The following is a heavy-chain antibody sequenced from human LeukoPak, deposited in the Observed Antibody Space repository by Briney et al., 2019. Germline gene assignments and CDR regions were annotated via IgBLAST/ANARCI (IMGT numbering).Heavy chain of an antibody. V-gene: IGHV1-2*02. CDR1: GYTFTGYY. CDR2: INPNSGGT. CDR3: ARDRFVVGVVVPAAIRTLRWFDP. J-gene: IGHJ5*02. Sequence: ASVKVSCKASGYTFTGYYMHWVRQAPGQGLEWMGWINPNSGGTNYAQKFQGRVTMTRDTSTSTAYMELRSLRSDDTAVYYCARDRFVVGVVVPAAIRTLRWFDPWGQGTLVTVSS. D-gene: IGHD2-2*02.